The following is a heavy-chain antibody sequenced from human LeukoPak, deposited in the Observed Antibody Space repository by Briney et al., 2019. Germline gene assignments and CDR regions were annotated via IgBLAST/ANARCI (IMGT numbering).Heavy chain of an antibody. CDR1: GYSFTSSW. CDR2: IYPGDSDT. J-gene: IGHJ4*02. D-gene: IGHD1-26*01. V-gene: IGHV5-51*01. Sequence: GESLRISCKGSGYSFTSSWIGWVRAMPGKGLEWMGIIYPGDSDTRYSPSFPGQVTLSADKSISTAYLQWSSLKASDTAMYYCATSRSRPDFDYWGQGTLVTVSS. CDR3: ATSRSRPDFDY.